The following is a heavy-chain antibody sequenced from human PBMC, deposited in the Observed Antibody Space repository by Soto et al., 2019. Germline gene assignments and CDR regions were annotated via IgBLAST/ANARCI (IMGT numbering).Heavy chain of an antibody. V-gene: IGHV4-59*08. J-gene: IGHJ4*02. CDR3: TRHGQHLNRWYYFDY. Sequence: SETLSLTCSVSGGSIISNYWSWIRQPPGKGLEWIGYIYYSGSTNYSPPLKSRATISVDTSKNRFSLRLSSVTAADTAVYYCTRHGQHLNRWYYFDYWGQGALVTAPQ. CDR1: GGSIISNY. D-gene: IGHD6-13*01. CDR2: IYYSGST.